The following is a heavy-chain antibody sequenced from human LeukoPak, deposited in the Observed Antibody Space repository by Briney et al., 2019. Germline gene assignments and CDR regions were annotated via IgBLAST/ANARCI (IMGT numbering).Heavy chain of an antibody. V-gene: IGHV4-30-4*08. CDR1: GVSISSGDYY. D-gene: IGHD5-24*01. J-gene: IGHJ4*02. CDR3: ARDRNGYNPLDY. Sequence: SQTLSLTCTVSGVSISSGDYYWSWLRQPPGKGLEWIGYIYYSGSTYYNPSLKSRVTISVHTSKNQFSLKLSSVTAADTAVYYCARDRNGYNPLDYWGQGTLVTVSS. CDR2: IYYSGST.